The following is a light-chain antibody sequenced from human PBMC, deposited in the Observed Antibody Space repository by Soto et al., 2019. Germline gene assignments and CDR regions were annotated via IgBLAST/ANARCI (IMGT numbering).Light chain of an antibody. CDR3: QQYNNWPRT. J-gene: IGKJ1*01. CDR2: GAS. Sequence: EIVMTQSPATLSVSPGERATLSCRASQSVSSNLAWYQQKPGQAPRLLIYGASTRATGIPARFSGSGSGTEFTLTISSLQSEDFAVYYCQQYNNWPRTFGQATKGDSK. V-gene: IGKV3-15*01. CDR1: QSVSSN.